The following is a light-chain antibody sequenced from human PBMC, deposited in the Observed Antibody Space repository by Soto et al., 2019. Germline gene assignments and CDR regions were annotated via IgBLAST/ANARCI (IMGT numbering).Light chain of an antibody. CDR1: SGHSNYA. J-gene: IGLJ3*02. CDR3: QTWGTGTPWV. V-gene: IGLV4-69*01. Sequence: QLVLTQSPSASASLGASVKLTCTLSSGHSNYAIAWHQQQPEKGHRYLMKLNSDGSHSKGDGIPDRFSGSSSGAERYLTISSLQSEYEADYYCQTWGTGTPWVFGGGTQLTVL. CDR2: LNSDGSH.